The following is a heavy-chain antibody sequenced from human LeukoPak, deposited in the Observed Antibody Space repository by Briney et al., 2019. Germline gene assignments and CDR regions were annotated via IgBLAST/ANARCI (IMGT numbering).Heavy chain of an antibody. V-gene: IGHV4-39*01. CDR1: GFTVSSNY. CDR2: IYYSGST. CDR3: ARGGGDSGYDWVIAVAALSLDY. J-gene: IGHJ4*02. Sequence: PGGSLRLSCAASGFTVSSNYMSWVRQPPGKGLEWIGSIYYSGSTYYNPSLKSRVTISVDTSKNQFSLKLSSVTAADTAVYYCARGGGDSGYDWVIAVAALSLDYWGQGTLVTVSS. D-gene: IGHD5-12*01.